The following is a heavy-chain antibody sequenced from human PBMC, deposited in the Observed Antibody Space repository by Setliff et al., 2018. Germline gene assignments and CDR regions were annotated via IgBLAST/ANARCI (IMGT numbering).Heavy chain of an antibody. D-gene: IGHD2-8*01. J-gene: IGHJ3*02. V-gene: IGHV1-69*11. Sequence: GASVKVSCKVSGGTFSNYAISWVRQAPGQGLQWMGRNIPVLGSADYAQTFQGRVTFTADESTRTAYMELSSLTSEDTAVYFCARYFSSDPFDIWGQGTLVTV. CDR2: NIPVLGSA. CDR1: GGTFSNYA. CDR3: ARYFSSDPFDI.